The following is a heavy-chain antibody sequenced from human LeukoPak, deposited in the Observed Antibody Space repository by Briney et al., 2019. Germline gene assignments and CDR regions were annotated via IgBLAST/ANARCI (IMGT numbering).Heavy chain of an antibody. D-gene: IGHD5-12*01. V-gene: IGHV3-23*01. CDR1: GFTFSTYA. CDR3: AKSSRADSGYDSPFDY. Sequence: GESLRLSCAASGFTFSTYAMSWVRRAPGKGLEWVSGVRGSGTRTDYADSVKGRFSISRDNSKHTLYLQINSLRAEDTAIYYCAKSSRADSGYDSPFDYWGQGALVTVSA. CDR2: VRGSGTRT. J-gene: IGHJ4*02.